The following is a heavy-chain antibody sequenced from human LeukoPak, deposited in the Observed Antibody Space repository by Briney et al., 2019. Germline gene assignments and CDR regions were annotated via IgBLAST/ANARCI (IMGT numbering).Heavy chain of an antibody. CDR1: GGSISSYY. D-gene: IGHD3-22*01. CDR2: IYYSGST. J-gene: IGHJ4*02. V-gene: IGHV4-59*01. CDR3: ARSKWLLPTSFFDY. Sequence: SETLSLTCTVSGGSISSYYWSWIRQPPGKGLEWIGYIYYSGSTNYNPSLKSRVTISVDTSKNKFSLKLSSGTAADTAVYYCARSKWLLPTSFFDYWGQGPLVTVS.